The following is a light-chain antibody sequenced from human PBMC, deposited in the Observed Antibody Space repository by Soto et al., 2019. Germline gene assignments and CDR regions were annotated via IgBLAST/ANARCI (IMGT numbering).Light chain of an antibody. CDR2: TAS. V-gene: IGKV1-9*01. CDR3: QQLSSYPIT. J-gene: IGKJ5*01. Sequence: DLQLTQSPSLLSASEGDRVTIICRASESINSNLAWYQRKPGKTPELLIYTASTLQSVVPPRFSGSGSGTEFTLTITSLQPEYFATSYCQQLSSYPITSGQGKRL. CDR1: ESINSN.